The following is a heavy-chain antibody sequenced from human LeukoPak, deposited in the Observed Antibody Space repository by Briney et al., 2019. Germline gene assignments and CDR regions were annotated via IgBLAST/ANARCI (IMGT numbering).Heavy chain of an antibody. V-gene: IGHV3-74*01. D-gene: IGHD5-18*01. CDR2: INSDGSST. Sequence: PGGSLRLSCAASGFTFSSYWMHWVRQAPGKGLGWVSRINSDGSSTSYADSVKGRFTISRDNAKNTLYLQMNSLRAEDTAVYYCARDLITPTAMVTGGFDYWGQGTLVTVSS. CDR3: ARDLITPTAMVTGGFDY. CDR1: GFTFSSYW. J-gene: IGHJ4*02.